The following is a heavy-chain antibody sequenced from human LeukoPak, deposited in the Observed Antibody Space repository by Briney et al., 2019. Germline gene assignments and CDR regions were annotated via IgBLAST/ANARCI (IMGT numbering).Heavy chain of an antibody. D-gene: IGHD1-1*01. Sequence: PSETLSLTCAVYGGSFSGYYWSWIRQPPGKGLEWIGEINHSGSTNYNPSLKSRVTISVDTSKNQFSLKLSSVTAADTAVYYCAGGVQLSYWGQGTLVTVSS. CDR1: GGSFSGYY. CDR3: AGGVQLSY. V-gene: IGHV4-34*01. J-gene: IGHJ4*02. CDR2: INHSGST.